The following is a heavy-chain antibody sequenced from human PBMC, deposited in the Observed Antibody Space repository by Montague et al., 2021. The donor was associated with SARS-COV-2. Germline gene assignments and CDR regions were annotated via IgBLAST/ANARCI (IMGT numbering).Heavy chain of an antibody. V-gene: IGHV4-39*07. D-gene: IGHD6-19*01. Sequence: SETLSLTCTVSGDSISHSSYYWCWIRQPPGKGLEGIMSIYYSGSTYYNPSLKSRVSISVDTSKNQVSLKVNPVTAADTAVYYCARVRQWLVPFDYWGQGTLVTVSS. J-gene: IGHJ4*02. CDR3: ARVRQWLVPFDY. CDR2: IYYSGST. CDR1: GDSISHSSYY.